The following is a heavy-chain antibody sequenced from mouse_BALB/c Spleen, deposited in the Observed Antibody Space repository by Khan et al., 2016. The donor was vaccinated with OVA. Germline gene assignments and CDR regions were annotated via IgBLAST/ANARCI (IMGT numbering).Heavy chain of an antibody. J-gene: IGHJ3*01. CDR3: ARRNYFGYTLAY. Sequence: VQLQESGAELARPGASVKLSCKASGYTFTDYYINWVKQRTGQGLEWIGEISPGSGDTYYNEKFKGKATLTADKSSRTAYMQLSSLTSEASSVYFCARRNYFGYTLAYWGQGTLVTVSA. CDR2: ISPGSGDT. V-gene: IGHV1-77*01. D-gene: IGHD1-2*01. CDR1: GYTFTDYY.